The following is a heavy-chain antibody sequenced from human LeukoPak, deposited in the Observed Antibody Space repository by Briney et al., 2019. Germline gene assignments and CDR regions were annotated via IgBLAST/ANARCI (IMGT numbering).Heavy chain of an antibody. CDR3: ARAQWLPYYYFDY. J-gene: IGHJ4*02. CDR1: GFTFSSYA. Sequence: GGSLRLSCAASGFTFSSYAMHWVRQAPGKGLEWVAVISYDGSNKYYADSVKGRFTISRDNSKNTLYLQMNSLRAEDTAVYYCARAQWLPYYYFDYWGQGTLVTVSS. V-gene: IGHV3-30-3*01. D-gene: IGHD6-19*01. CDR2: ISYDGSNK.